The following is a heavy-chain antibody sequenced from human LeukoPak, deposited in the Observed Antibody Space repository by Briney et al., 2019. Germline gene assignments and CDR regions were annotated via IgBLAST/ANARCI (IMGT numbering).Heavy chain of an antibody. Sequence: SETLSLTCTVSGGSISSYYWSWLRQPPGKGLEWIGYIYYSGSTNYNPFLKSRVTISVDTSKNQFSLKLSSVTAADTAVYYCARQGKVGATSYWGQGTLVTVSS. CDR1: GGSISSYY. D-gene: IGHD1-26*01. V-gene: IGHV4-59*08. CDR2: IYYSGST. CDR3: ARQGKVGATSY. J-gene: IGHJ4*02.